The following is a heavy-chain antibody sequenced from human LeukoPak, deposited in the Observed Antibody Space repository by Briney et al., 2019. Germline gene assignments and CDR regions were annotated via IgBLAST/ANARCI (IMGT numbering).Heavy chain of an antibody. CDR1: GYTFIDYY. J-gene: IGHJ4*02. CDR2: INLNSGGT. CDR3: TRGGDDEGPNYSDY. Sequence: ASVKLSFKASGYTFIDYYMHWARQAPGHGLEWLGWINLNSGGTHYVQKFQGRVTMTRDTSISTAYMELSGLRSDDTAVYYCTRGGDDEGPNYSDYWGQGTLVTVSS. D-gene: IGHD3-10*01. V-gene: IGHV1-2*02.